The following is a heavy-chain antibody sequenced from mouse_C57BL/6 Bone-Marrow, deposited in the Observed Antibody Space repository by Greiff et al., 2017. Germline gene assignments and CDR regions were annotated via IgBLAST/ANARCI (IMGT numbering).Heavy chain of an antibody. Sequence: QVQLQQPGAELVRPGSSVKLSCKASGYTFTSYWMDWVKQRPGQGLEWIGNIYPSDSETHYNQKFKDKATLTVDKSSSTAYMQLSSLTSEDSAVYYCASWHYGRGDYWGQGPTLTVSS. V-gene: IGHV1-61*01. CDR1: GYTFTSYW. D-gene: IGHD1-1*01. J-gene: IGHJ2*01. CDR2: IYPSDSET. CDR3: ASWHYGRGDY.